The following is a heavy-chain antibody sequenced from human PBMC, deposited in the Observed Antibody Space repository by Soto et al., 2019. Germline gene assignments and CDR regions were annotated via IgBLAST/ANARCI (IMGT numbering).Heavy chain of an antibody. Sequence: ESGGGVVQPGRSLRLSCAASGFPFSSYGMHWVRQAPGKGLDWVAVIWYDGSNKYYADPVKGRFTISRDNSKNTLYLQMNSLRVEDTAVYYCARAQYTGSYFDACDIWGQGTMVTVSS. J-gene: IGHJ3*02. CDR3: ARAQYTGSYFDACDI. CDR1: GFPFSSYG. D-gene: IGHD1-26*01. V-gene: IGHV3-33*03. CDR2: IWYDGSNK.